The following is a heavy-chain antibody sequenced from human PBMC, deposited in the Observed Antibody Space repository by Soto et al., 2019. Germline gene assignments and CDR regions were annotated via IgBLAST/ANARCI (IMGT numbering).Heavy chain of an antibody. CDR1: GFTFSSYG. D-gene: IGHD3-22*01. J-gene: IGHJ4*02. V-gene: IGHV3-30*03. CDR2: ISYDGSNK. CDR3: ATAVMIEALFDY. Sequence: PGGSLRLSCAASGFTFSSYGMHWVRQAPGKGLEWVAVISYDGSNKYYADSVKGRFTISRDNSKNTLYLQMNSLRAEDTAVYYCATAVMIEALFDYWGQGTLVTVSS.